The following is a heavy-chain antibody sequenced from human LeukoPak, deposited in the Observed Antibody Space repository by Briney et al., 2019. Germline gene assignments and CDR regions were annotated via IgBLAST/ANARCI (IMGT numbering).Heavy chain of an antibody. Sequence: GGSLRLSCAASGFTFSSYWMHWVRQAPGKGLVWVSRINSDGSSTSYADSVKGRFTISRDNAKNTLYLQMNSLRAEDTAVYYCASIRGLYSKKARFDPWGQGTLVTVSS. CDR1: GFTFSSYW. CDR3: ASIRGLYSKKARFDP. CDR2: INSDGSST. V-gene: IGHV3-74*01. D-gene: IGHD4-11*01. J-gene: IGHJ5*02.